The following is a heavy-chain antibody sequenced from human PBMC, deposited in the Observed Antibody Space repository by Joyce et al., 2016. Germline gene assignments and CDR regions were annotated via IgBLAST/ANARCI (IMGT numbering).Heavy chain of an antibody. Sequence: EVQLVQSRPDVKKPGEALKISCKGSGYSFNNYWIAWVRQMPGKGLGWMGIIYPGDSATRYSPSFQGQVTISADMSINTAYLQWSSLKASDTAMYYCARRDDFYDSDNYYSFDYWGQGTLVTVSS. J-gene: IGHJ4*02. D-gene: IGHD3-22*01. V-gene: IGHV5-51*01. CDR3: ARRDDFYDSDNYYSFDY. CDR2: IYPGDSAT. CDR1: GYSFNNYW.